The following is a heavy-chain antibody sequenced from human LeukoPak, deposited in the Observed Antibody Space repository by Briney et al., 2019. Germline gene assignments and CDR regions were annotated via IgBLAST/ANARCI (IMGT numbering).Heavy chain of an antibody. CDR1: GYSFKYW. J-gene: IGHJ4*02. Sequence: GESLKISCKGSGYSFKYWIGWVRRMPGKGLEWMGIIYSGDSQTKYSPSFQGRVTISIDNSITTAYLQWSSLEASDTAMCYCASARHGDFVWDYWGQGTLVTVSP. CDR2: IYSGDSQT. D-gene: IGHD4-17*01. V-gene: IGHV5-51*01. CDR3: ASARHGDFVWDY.